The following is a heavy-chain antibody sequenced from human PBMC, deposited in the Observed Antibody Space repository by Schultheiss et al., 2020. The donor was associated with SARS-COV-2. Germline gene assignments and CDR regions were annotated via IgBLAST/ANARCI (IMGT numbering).Heavy chain of an antibody. CDR2: IYPGDTDT. CDR1: GYSFTSYW. CDR3: TRHWGNTLDY. Sequence: GGSLRLSCKGSGYSFTSYWISWVRQMPGKGLEWMGIIYPGDTDTRYSPSFQGQVTISADKSINTACLQWISLKVTDTAMYYCTRHWGNTLDYWGQGTLVTGSS. V-gene: IGHV5-51*01. D-gene: IGHD7-27*01. J-gene: IGHJ4*02.